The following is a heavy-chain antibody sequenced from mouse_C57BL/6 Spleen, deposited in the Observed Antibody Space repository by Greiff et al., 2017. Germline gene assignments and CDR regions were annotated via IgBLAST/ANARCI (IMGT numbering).Heavy chain of an antibody. CDR3: ARDGVYYGSSDRMDY. V-gene: IGHV5-4*01. Sequence: EVKLVESGGGLVKPGGSLKLSCAASGFTFSSYAMSWVRQTPEKRLEWVATISDGGSYTYYPDNVKGRFTISRDNAKNNLYLQMGHLKSEDTAMYYCARDGVYYGSSDRMDYWGQGTSVTVSS. CDR1: GFTFSSYA. CDR2: ISDGGSYT. J-gene: IGHJ4*01. D-gene: IGHD1-1*01.